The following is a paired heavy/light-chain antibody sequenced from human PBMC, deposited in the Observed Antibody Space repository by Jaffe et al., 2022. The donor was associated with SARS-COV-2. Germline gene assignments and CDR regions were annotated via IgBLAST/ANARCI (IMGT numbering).Heavy chain of an antibody. CDR2: IFYSGTHS. Sequence: QVQLQESGPGLVKASETLSLICTVSGGSVSGYYWSWIRQPPGKGLDFIGFIFYSGTHSNYNPSLRGRVTMSVDTSKNQLSLKLTSVTATDTAMYYCARHDKTVVAATSYYTYPMGVWGQGTTVTVSS. V-gene: IGHV4-59*08. J-gene: IGHJ6*02. CDR1: GGSVSGYY. D-gene: IGHD2-15*01. CDR3: ARHDKTVVAATSYYTYPMGV.
Light chain of an antibody. V-gene: IGKV2-28*01. CDR2: LGS. J-gene: IGKJ1*01. CDR1: QSLLHRNGYNY. CDR3: MQALQDPRT. Sequence: DIVMTQSPLSLPVTPGEPASISCRSSQSLLHRNGYNYLEWYLQKPGQSPQLLIYLGSNRASGVPDRFSGGGSGTDFTLKISRVEAEDVGVYYCMQALQDPRTFGQGTKVETK.